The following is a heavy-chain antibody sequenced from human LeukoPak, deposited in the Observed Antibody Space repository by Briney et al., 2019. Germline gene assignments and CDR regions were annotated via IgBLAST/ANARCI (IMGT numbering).Heavy chain of an antibody. CDR1: GFTFDDYA. J-gene: IGHJ3*02. Sequence: PGGSLRLSCAASGFTFDDYAMHWVRQAPGKGLEWVSGISWNSGSIGYADSVKGRFTISRDNAKNSLYLQMNSLRAEDTAVYYCAKGRQQLTWGAFDIWGQGTMVTVSS. CDR3: AKGRQQLTWGAFDI. D-gene: IGHD6-13*01. V-gene: IGHV3-9*01. CDR2: ISWNSGSI.